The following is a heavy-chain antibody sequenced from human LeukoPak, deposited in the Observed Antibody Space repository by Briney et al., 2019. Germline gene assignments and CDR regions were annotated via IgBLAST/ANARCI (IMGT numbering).Heavy chain of an antibody. D-gene: IGHD6-19*01. Sequence: ASVKVSCKASGYTFTSLYMHWVRQAPGQGLDWMGVINPSSGSTSNAQKFQGRVTMTRDTSTSTVYMELSSLRSEDTAVYYCARDTASVWYSSGWYEYFQHWGQGTLVTVSS. V-gene: IGHV1-46*01. CDR3: ARDTASVWYSSGWYEYFQH. J-gene: IGHJ1*01. CDR1: GYTFTSLY. CDR2: INPSSGST.